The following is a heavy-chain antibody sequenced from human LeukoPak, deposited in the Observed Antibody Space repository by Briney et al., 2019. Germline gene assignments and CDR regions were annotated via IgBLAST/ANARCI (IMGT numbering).Heavy chain of an antibody. V-gene: IGHV4-39*01. CDR2: IYYSGST. J-gene: IGHJ6*03. CDR1: GGSISSSSYY. CDR3: ARFKSGTKYYYYYMDV. Sequence: SETLSLTCTVSGGSISSSSYYWGWIRQPPGKGLEWIGSIYYSGSTYYNPSLKSRVTISVDTSKNQFSLKLSSVTAADTAVYYCARFKSGTKYYYYYMDVWGKGTTVTISS.